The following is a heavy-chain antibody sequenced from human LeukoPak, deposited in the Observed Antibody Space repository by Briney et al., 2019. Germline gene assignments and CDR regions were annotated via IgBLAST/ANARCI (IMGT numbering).Heavy chain of an antibody. D-gene: IGHD1-26*01. CDR2: IYYSGST. CDR3: ARDFRRELLFPDAFDI. CDR1: GGSISSSSYY. V-gene: IGHV4-39*07. J-gene: IGHJ3*02. Sequence: PSETLSLTCTVSGGSISSSSYYWGWIRQPPGKGLEWIGSIYYSGSTYYNPSLKSRVTISVNTSKNQFSLKLSSVTAADTAVYYCARDFRRELLFPDAFDIWGQGTMVTASS.